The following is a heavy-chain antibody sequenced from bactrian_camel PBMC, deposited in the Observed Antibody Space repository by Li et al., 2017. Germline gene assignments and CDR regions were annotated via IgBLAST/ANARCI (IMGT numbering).Heavy chain of an antibody. D-gene: IGHD6*01. J-gene: IGHJ4*01. CDR3: ADEGASSGSSWYGVPAWCRHEEDEYSH. V-gene: IGHV3S1*01. Sequence: QVQLVESGGDSVQAGGSLRLSCVISGLTSPNVCVGWFRQATGKEREGLAVIYTAAGNAFSADSVKGRFTISQNDANNTVYLLMDSLKPEDTATYYCADEGASSGSSWYGVPAWCRHEEDEYSHWGQGTQVTVS. CDR1: GLTSPNVC. CDR2: IYTAAGNA.